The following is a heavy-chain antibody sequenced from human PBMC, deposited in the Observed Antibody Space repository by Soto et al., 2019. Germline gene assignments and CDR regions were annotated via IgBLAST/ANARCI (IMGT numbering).Heavy chain of an antibody. CDR1: GGSISSPSYN. CDR3: ATVASTHFES. Sequence: QVQLQQSGPGLLKPSETLSPTCTVSGGSISSPSYNWGWVRQPPGKGPEWIGSFFYGGRTHYSPSHESRLSISVDTARSQVSLILTSVTAADTAVYYCATVASTHFESWGQGALVVVSS. J-gene: IGHJ4*02. CDR2: FFYGGRT. V-gene: IGHV4-39*01. D-gene: IGHD2-21*01.